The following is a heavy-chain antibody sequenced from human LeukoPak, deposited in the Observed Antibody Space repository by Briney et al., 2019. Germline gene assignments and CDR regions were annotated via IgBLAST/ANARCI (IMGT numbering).Heavy chain of an antibody. Sequence: GSLRLSCAASGFTFSDYYMSWIRQPPGKGLEWIGSIYYSGSTYYNPSLKSRVTISVDTSKNQFSLKLSSVTAADTAVYYCATIFYDILTGYYNGNWFDPWGQGTLVTVSS. J-gene: IGHJ5*02. V-gene: IGHV4-38-2*01. D-gene: IGHD3-9*01. CDR3: ATIFYDILTGYYNGNWFDP. CDR1: GFTFSDYY. CDR2: IYYSGST.